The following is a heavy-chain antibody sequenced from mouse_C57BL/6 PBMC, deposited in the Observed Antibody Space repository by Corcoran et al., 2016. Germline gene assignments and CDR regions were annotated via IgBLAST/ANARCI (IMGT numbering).Heavy chain of an antibody. CDR1: GYTFTDYY. J-gene: IGHJ4*01. V-gene: IGHV1-26*01. CDR2: INPNNGGT. CDR3: ARRSPYSNYDYYAMDY. Sequence: EVQLQQSGPELVKPGASVKISCKASGYTFTDYYMNWVKQRHGKGLEWIGDINPNNGGTSYNQKFKGKATLTVDKSSSTAYMELRSLTSEDSAVYYCARRSPYSNYDYYAMDYWGQGTSVTVSS. D-gene: IGHD2-5*01.